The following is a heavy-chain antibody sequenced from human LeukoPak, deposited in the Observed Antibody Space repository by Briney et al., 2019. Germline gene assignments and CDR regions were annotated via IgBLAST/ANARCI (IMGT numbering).Heavy chain of an antibody. V-gene: IGHV4-4*09. D-gene: IGHD3-10*01. CDR2: IYTSGST. J-gene: IGHJ6*03. CDR3: ARGCVWFGELLTSLGYYYYYMDV. CDR1: GGSISSYY. Sequence: PSETLSLTCTVSGGSISSYYWSWIRQPPGKGLEWIGYIYTSGSTNYNPSLKSRVTISVDASKNQFSLKLSSVTAADTAVYYCARGCVWFGELLTSLGYYYYYMDVWGKGTTVTVSS.